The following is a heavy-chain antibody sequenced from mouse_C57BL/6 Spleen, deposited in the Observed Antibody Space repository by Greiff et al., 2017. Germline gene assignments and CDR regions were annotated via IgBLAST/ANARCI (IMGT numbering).Heavy chain of an antibody. CDR2: ISYDGSN. V-gene: IGHV3-6*01. Sequence: EVKLVESGPGLVKPSQSLSLTCSVTGYSITSGYYWNWIRQFPGNKLEWMGYISYDGSNNYNPSLKNRISITRDTSKNQFFLKLNSVTTEDTATYYCARDDWDRAWFAYWGQGTLVTVSA. CDR1: GYSITSGYY. D-gene: IGHD4-1*01. J-gene: IGHJ3*01. CDR3: ARDDWDRAWFAY.